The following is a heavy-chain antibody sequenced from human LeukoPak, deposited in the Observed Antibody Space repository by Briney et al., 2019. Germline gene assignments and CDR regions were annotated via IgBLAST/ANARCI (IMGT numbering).Heavy chain of an antibody. J-gene: IGHJ5*02. CDR1: GYTFTGYY. Sequence: GASVKVSCKASGYTFTGYYMHWVRQAPGQGLEWMGWINPNSGGTNYAQKFQGRVAMTRDTSISTAYMELSRLRSDDTAVYYCAREVPAAGSYSWFDPWGQGTLVTVSS. D-gene: IGHD6-13*01. CDR3: AREVPAAGSYSWFDP. CDR2: INPNSGGT. V-gene: IGHV1-2*02.